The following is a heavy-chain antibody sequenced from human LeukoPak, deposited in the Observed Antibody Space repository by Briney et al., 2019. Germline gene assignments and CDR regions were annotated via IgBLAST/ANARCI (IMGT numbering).Heavy chain of an antibody. CDR2: ISYDKRNQ. CDR1: GFTFSSYE. Sequence: PGGSLRLSCAASGFTFSSYEMHWVRQAPGKGLEWVVVISYDKRNQYYADSVKGRFSISRDNSKNTLYLEMNSLRAEDTAVYYCARGQGYFDSWGQGTLVTVSS. CDR3: ARGQGYFDS. V-gene: IGHV3-30*04. J-gene: IGHJ4*02.